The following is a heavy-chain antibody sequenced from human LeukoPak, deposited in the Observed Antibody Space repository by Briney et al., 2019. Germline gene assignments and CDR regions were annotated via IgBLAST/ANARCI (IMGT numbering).Heavy chain of an antibody. V-gene: IGHV3-48*01. J-gene: IGHJ1*01. CDR2: ISFGSSTI. D-gene: IGHD3-22*01. CDR3: AGHYDSSGY. CDR1: GFIFSSYS. Sequence: GGSLRLSCAASGFIFSSYSMNWVRQAPGKGLEWISYISFGSSTIYYADSVKGRFTISRDNAKNSLYLHMNSLRVEDTAVYYCAGHYDSSGYWGRGTLVTVSS.